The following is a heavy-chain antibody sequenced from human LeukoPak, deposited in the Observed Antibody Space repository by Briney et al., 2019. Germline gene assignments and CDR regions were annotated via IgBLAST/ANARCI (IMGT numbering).Heavy chain of an antibody. CDR2: ISYDGSNK. D-gene: IGHD6-13*01. CDR3: ARDLERLAAAGQFYYYGMDV. V-gene: IGHV3-30-3*01. CDR1: GFTFSSYA. J-gene: IGHJ6*02. Sequence: GRSLRLSCAASGFTFSSYAMHWVRQAPGKGLEWVAGISYDGSNKYYADSVKGRFTISRDNSKNTLYLQMNSLRAEDTAVYYCARDLERLAAAGQFYYYGMDVWGQGTTVTVSS.